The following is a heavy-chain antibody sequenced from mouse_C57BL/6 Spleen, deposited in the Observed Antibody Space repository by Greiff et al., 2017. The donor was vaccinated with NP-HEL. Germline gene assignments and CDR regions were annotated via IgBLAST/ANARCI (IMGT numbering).Heavy chain of an antibody. CDR1: GFSLTSYG. Sequence: VQLQQSGPGLVQPSQSLSITCTVSGFSLTSYGVHWVRQSPGKGLEWLGVIWRGGSTDYNAAFMSRLSITKDNSKSQVFFKMNSLQADDTAIYYCAKNGIYEGYYDYAMDYWGQGTSVTVSS. CDR3: AKNGIYEGYYDYAMDY. D-gene: IGHD2-3*01. CDR2: IWRGGST. J-gene: IGHJ4*01. V-gene: IGHV2-5*01.